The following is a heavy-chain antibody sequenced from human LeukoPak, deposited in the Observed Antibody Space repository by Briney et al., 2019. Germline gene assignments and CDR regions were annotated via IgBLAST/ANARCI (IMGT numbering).Heavy chain of an antibody. CDR1: GGSISSNNW. D-gene: IGHD5-12*01. CDR3: ATYDNSRYGMDV. Sequence: SETLSLTCAVSGGSISSNNWWGWVRQPPGKGLEWIGEIYHSGSPNYNPSLKSRATISVDTSKNQFSLKLSSVTAADTAVYYCATYDNSRYGMDVWGQGTTVTVSS. J-gene: IGHJ6*02. V-gene: IGHV4-4*02. CDR2: IYHSGSP.